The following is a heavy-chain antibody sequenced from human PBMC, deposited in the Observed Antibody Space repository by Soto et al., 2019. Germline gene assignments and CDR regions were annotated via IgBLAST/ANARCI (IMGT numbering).Heavy chain of an antibody. CDR2: IYYSGST. V-gene: IGHV4-59*01. CDR1: GGSISSYY. J-gene: IGHJ4*02. D-gene: IGHD1-1*01. CDR3: ARARTWEQFDY. Sequence: SETLSLTCTVSGGSISSYYWSWIRQPPGKGLEWIGYIYYSGSTNYNPSLKSRVTISVDTPKNQFSLKLSSVTAADTAVYYCARARTWEQFDYWGQGTLVTVSS.